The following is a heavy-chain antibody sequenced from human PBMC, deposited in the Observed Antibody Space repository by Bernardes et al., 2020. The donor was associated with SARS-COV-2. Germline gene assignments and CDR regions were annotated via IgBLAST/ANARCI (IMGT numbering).Heavy chain of an antibody. D-gene: IGHD2-15*01. Sequence: GSLRLSCAASGFTFSSYSMTWVRQAPGKGLEWVANIKGDGLEKYYADSVKGRFTISRDNAKNSLYLQMNSLRADDTAVYYCASIAVSLPDFDYWGQGTLVTVSS. V-gene: IGHV3-7*01. J-gene: IGHJ4*02. CDR3: ASIAVSLPDFDY. CDR2: IKGDGLEK. CDR1: GFTFSSYS.